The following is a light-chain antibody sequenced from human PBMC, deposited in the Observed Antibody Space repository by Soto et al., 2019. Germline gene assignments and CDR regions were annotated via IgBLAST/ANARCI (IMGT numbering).Light chain of an antibody. J-gene: IGKJ5*01. V-gene: IGKV3-20*01. Sequence: EIVLTQAPGTLSLSPWEGATLSCTASQTVTNDYVAWYQQKDGQAPRLLIYDASTRATGIPDRFSGSGSGPEYTLTISRLEPEDFAVYSCQQYGFSPISFGQGTRLEIK. CDR1: QTVTNDY. CDR2: DAS. CDR3: QQYGFSPIS.